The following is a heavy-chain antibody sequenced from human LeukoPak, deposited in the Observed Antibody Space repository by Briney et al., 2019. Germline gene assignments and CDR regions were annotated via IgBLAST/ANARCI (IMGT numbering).Heavy chain of an antibody. V-gene: IGHV4-59*11. CDR3: ARGALRGFYAFFYMDV. CDR1: GGSISSHY. J-gene: IGHJ6*03. Sequence: SEPLSLTCTVSGGSISSHYWIWIRHSPEKGLEWIGDISSSGSTGYYRSLRSRLTISLDTSKNQFSLNLSSVTAADTAVYYCARGALRGFYAFFYMDVWGKGTTVTVSS. D-gene: IGHD5/OR15-5a*01. CDR2: ISSSGST.